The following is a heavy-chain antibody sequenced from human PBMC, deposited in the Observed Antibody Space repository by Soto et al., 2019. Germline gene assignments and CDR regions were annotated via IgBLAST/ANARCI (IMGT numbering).Heavy chain of an antibody. CDR3: TTAEGYSYGFDAFDI. CDR1: GFTFSNAW. Sequence: GSLKLSCAASGFTFSNAWMGWGRQAPGKGLGWGGRIKSKTDGGTTDYAAPVKGRFTISRDDSKNTLYLQMNSLKTEDTAVYYCTTAEGYSYGFDAFDIWGQGTMVTVSS. J-gene: IGHJ3*02. CDR2: IKSKTDGGTT. D-gene: IGHD5-18*01. V-gene: IGHV3-15*01.